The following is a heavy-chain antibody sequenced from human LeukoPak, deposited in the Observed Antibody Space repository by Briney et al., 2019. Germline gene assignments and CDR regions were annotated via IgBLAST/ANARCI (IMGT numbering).Heavy chain of an antibody. CDR3: ARGGGRNTTMVWAFDY. CDR1: GFTFSSYA. D-gene: IGHD5-18*01. V-gene: IGHV3-64*02. CDR2: IGTNGGST. Sequence: GGSLRLSCAASGFTFSSYAMHWVRQAPGNGLEYVSGIGTNGGSTYYADSVKGRFTISRDNSKNTLFLQMGSLRAEDMAVYYCARGGGRNTTMVWAFDYWGQGTLVTVSS. J-gene: IGHJ4*02.